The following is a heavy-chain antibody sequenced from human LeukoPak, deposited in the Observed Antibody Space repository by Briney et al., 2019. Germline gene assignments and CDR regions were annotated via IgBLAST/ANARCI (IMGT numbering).Heavy chain of an antibody. Sequence: GGSLRLSCAASGFTVSSNYMSWVRQAPGKGLEWVSVIYSGGSTYYADSVKGRFTISRDNSKNTLYLQMNSLRAEDTAVYYCASRSGGYEYYYYGMDVWGQGTTVTVSS. V-gene: IGHV3-66*01. J-gene: IGHJ6*02. CDR3: ASRSGGYEYYYYGMDV. D-gene: IGHD5-12*01. CDR2: IYSGGST. CDR1: GFTVSSNY.